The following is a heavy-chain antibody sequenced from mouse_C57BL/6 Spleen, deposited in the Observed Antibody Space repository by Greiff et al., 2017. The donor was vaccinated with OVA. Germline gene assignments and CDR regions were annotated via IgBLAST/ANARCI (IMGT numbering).Heavy chain of an antibody. Sequence: QVQLQQSGAELVRPGASVTLSCKASGYTFTDYEMHWVKQTPVHGLEWIGAIDPETGGTAYNQKFKGKAILTADKSSSTAYMELRSLTSEDSAVYYCTGITTVVVDFDYWGQGTTLTVSS. D-gene: IGHD1-1*01. J-gene: IGHJ2*01. CDR3: TGITTVVVDFDY. CDR2: IDPETGGT. V-gene: IGHV1-15*01. CDR1: GYTFTDYE.